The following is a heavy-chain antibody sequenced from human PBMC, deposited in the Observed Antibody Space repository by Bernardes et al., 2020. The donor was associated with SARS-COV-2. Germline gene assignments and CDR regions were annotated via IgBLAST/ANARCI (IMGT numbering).Heavy chain of an antibody. Sequence: GGSLRLSCVVSGFTFSRSAVSWVRQAPGKGLAWVSTFSDAGVNPYYADSVKGRFTISGDNSKNTLYLQMNSLRVEDTAVYFCGKEGWRYYGSASYIDYWGQGTLVTVSS. CDR2: FSDAGVNP. CDR1: GFTFSRSA. J-gene: IGHJ4*02. D-gene: IGHD3-10*01. CDR3: GKEGWRYYGSASYIDY. V-gene: IGHV3-23*01.